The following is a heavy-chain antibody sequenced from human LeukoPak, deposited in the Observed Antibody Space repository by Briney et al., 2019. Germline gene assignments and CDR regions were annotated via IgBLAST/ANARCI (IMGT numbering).Heavy chain of an antibody. D-gene: IGHD3-10*01. CDR1: GFTFSSYS. Sequence: GGSLRLSCAASGFTFSSYSMNWVRQAPGKGLEGVSSISSSSSYIYYADSVKGRFTISRDNAKNSLYLQMNSLRAEDTAVYYCARDGWFGEDPVYAFDIWGQGTMVIVSS. V-gene: IGHV3-21*01. J-gene: IGHJ3*02. CDR3: ARDGWFGEDPVYAFDI. CDR2: ISSSSSYI.